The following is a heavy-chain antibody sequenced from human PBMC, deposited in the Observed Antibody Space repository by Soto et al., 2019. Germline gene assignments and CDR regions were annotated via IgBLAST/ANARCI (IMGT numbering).Heavy chain of an antibody. D-gene: IGHD3-16*02. J-gene: IGHJ4*02. CDR1: GFTFSTYS. CDR2: ITSTSSTI. CDR3: ARDPATSMGSYRYFDH. V-gene: IGHV3-48*02. Sequence: EVQLVESGGGLVQPGGSLRLSCIASGFTFSTYSVNWVRQAPGKGLEWLSYITSTSSTIYYADSVKGRFTISRDNAKNALYLQMNSLKDEDTAVYYCARDPATSMGSYRYFDHWGQGTLVTVSS.